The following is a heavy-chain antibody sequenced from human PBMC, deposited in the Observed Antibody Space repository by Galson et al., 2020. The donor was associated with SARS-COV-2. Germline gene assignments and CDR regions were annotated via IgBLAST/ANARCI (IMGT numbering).Heavy chain of an antibody. J-gene: IGHJ4*02. D-gene: IGHD3-10*01. CDR1: GLTVGSRR. CDR2: IVAAGHP. V-gene: IGHV3-53*01. CDR3: LRAGDTIYPDY. Sequence: GGSLRLSCAASGLTVGSRRISWVRRAPGKGLEWVSLIVAAGHPFSAASIRARFTIARDNSRNILFLQMTSLRAVDTAVYYCLRAGDTIYPDYWGPGSLGTVSS.